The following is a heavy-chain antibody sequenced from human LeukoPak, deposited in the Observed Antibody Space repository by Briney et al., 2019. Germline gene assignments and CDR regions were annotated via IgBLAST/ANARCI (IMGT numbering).Heavy chain of an antibody. Sequence: GGSLRLFRAASGFTFSNYAMSWVRQAPGKGLEWVSGSGTSGSTYYADSVKGRFTISRDNSKNTLYLQMNSLRAEDTAVYYCTKDGRYRLSYFDYWGQGTLVTVSS. V-gene: IGHV3-23*01. CDR2: SGTSGST. D-gene: IGHD5-12*01. CDR1: GFTFSNYA. J-gene: IGHJ4*02. CDR3: TKDGRYRLSYFDY.